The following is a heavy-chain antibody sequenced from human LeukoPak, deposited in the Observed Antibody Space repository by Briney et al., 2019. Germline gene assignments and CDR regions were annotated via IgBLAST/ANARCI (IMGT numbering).Heavy chain of an antibody. CDR1: GFTCSSYA. D-gene: IGHD2-21*01. V-gene: IGHV3-23*01. CDR3: VAFSPYF. CDR2: ISGSGGST. Sequence: GGSLRLFCAASGFTCSSYAMSWVRQAPGKGLEWVSAISGSGGSTYYADSVMGRFTVSRDNSKNTLYLQMNSLRAEDTAVYYCVAFSPYFWGQGTLVTVSS. J-gene: IGHJ4*02.